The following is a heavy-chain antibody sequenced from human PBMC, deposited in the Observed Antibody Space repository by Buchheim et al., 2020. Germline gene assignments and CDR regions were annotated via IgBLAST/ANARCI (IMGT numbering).Heavy chain of an antibody. V-gene: IGHV1-46*01. CDR1: GYTFTSYY. J-gene: IGHJ6*02. CDR2: INPSGGST. D-gene: IGHD5-24*01. Sequence: QVQLVQSGAEVKKPGASVKVSCKASGYTFTSYYMHWVRQAPGQGLEWMGIINPSGGSTSYAQKFQGRVSMTRDTSTSTVYMELSSLRSEDTAVYYCAREVRDGYNKSPYYYYGMDVWGQGTT. CDR3: AREVRDGYNKSPYYYYGMDV.